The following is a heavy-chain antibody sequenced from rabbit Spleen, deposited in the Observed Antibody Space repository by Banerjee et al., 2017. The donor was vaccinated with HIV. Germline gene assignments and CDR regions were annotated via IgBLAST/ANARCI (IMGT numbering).Heavy chain of an antibody. J-gene: IGHJ4*01. D-gene: IGHD2-1*01. CDR3: AIGSATMTLVITGYYLSL. V-gene: IGHV1S40*01. Sequence: QSLEESGGDLVKPGASLTLTCKASGFSFSDDYYMCWVRQAPGKGLEWIACIFAGSGGSTCCASWAKGRFTLSKTSSTTVTLQMTSLTTADTATYFCAIGSATMTLVITGYYLSLWGPGTLVTVS. CDR1: GFSFSDDYY. CDR2: IFAGSGGST.